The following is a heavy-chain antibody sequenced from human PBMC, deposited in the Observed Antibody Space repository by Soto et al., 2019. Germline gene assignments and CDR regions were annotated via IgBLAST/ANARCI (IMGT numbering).Heavy chain of an antibody. V-gene: IGHV4-30-4*01. Sequence: QVQLQESGQGLVKPSQTLSLTCTVSGDSISSNDNYWSWIRQPPGEGLEWIGFISYSGTTSYSPSLKSRVAISLDTSKNQFSLSLSSVTAADTAVYYCARGRGYSYGLDPWGQGTLVNVSS. CDR2: ISYSGTT. J-gene: IGHJ5*02. CDR1: GDSISSNDNY. D-gene: IGHD5-18*01. CDR3: ARGRGYSYGLDP.